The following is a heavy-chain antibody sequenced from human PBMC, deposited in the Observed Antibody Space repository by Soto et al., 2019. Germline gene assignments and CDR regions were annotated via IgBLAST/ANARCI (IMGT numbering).Heavy chain of an antibody. CDR1: GFTFSSYA. Sequence: PGGSLRLSCAASGFTFSSYAMHWVRQAPGKGLEWVAVISYDGSNKYYADSVKGRFTISRDNSKNTLYLQMNSLRAEDTAVYCCARDITSDSSGYPDYWGQGTLVTVSS. CDR3: ARDITSDSSGYPDY. D-gene: IGHD3-22*01. V-gene: IGHV3-30-3*01. CDR2: ISYDGSNK. J-gene: IGHJ4*02.